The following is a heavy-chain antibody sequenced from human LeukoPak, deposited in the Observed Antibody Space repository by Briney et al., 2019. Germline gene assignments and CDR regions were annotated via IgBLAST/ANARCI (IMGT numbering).Heavy chain of an antibody. CDR1: GYTFTSHG. J-gene: IGHJ5*02. CDR2: ISFYNGNT. Sequence: ASVKVSCKASGYTFTSHGITWVRQAPGQGLEWMGWISFYNGNTNYAQKVQARVTMTTDTSTSTAYMGLRSLRSDDTAVYYCASAPRGTAIPYELPAGPWGQGTLVTVSS. D-gene: IGHD2-15*01. V-gene: IGHV1-18*01. CDR3: ASAPRGTAIPYELPAGP.